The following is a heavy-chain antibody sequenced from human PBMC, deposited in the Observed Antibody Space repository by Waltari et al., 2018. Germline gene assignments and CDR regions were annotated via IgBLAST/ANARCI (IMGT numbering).Heavy chain of an antibody. Sequence: QVQLQESGPGLVQPSETLSLTCAVSGYSISSGYYWGWIRQPPGKGLEWIGSIYHSGGTYYNPSLKSRVTISVDTSKNQFSLKLSSVTAADTAVYYCARGSPSDPYDYWGQGTLVTVSS. CDR3: ARGSPSDPYDY. J-gene: IGHJ4*02. CDR2: IYHSGGT. CDR1: GYSISSGYY. V-gene: IGHV4-38-2*01.